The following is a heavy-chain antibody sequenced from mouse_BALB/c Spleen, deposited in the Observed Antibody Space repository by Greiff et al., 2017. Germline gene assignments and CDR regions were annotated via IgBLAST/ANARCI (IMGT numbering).Heavy chain of an antibody. J-gene: IGHJ4*01. CDR3: ARQSYYDYDRVYYYAMDY. CDR1: GFTFSSYT. D-gene: IGHD2-4*01. V-gene: IGHV5-12-2*01. CDR2: ISNGGGST. Sequence: DVMLVESGGGLVQPGGSLKLSCAASGFTFSSYTMSWVRQTPEKRLEWVAYISNGGGSTYYPDTVKGRFTISRDNAKNTLYLQMSSLKSEDTAMYYCARQSYYDYDRVYYYAMDYWGQGTSVTVSS.